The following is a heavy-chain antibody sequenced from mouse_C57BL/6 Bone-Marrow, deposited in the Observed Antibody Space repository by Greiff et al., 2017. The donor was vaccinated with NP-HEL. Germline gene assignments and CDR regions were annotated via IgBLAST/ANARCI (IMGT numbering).Heavy chain of an antibody. J-gene: IGHJ2*01. CDR2: LSSGGSYT. D-gene: IGHD2-5*01. CDR3: ARHYYSNYFDY. CDR1: GFTFSSYG. Sequence: EVKVVDSGGDLVKPGGSLKLSCAASGFTFSSYGMSWVRQTPDKRLEWVATLSSGGSYTYYPDSVKGRFTISRDNAKNTLYLQRSSLKSEDTAMYYCARHYYSNYFDYWGQGTTLTVSS. V-gene: IGHV5-6*01.